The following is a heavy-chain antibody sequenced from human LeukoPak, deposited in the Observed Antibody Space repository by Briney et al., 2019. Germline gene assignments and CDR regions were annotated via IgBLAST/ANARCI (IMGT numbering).Heavy chain of an antibody. J-gene: IGHJ4*02. V-gene: IGHV3-23*01. CDR2: MLNSGAR. Sequence: PGGSLRLSCTGSGFTLGIYAMTWVRQAPGKGLEWVATMLNSGARYDADSVMSRFTMSRDSSQDTLYLQMNNLGVEDTAIYYCARGGGGHRPFDYWGQGVLVTVS. D-gene: IGHD2-15*01. CDR3: ARGGGGHRPFDY. CDR1: GFTLGIYA.